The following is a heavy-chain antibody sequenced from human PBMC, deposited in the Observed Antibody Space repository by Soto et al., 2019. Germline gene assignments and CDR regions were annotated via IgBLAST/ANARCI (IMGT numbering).Heavy chain of an antibody. D-gene: IGHD3-10*01. CDR2: ISRSGST. J-gene: IGHJ4*01. V-gene: IGHV4-34*01. Sequence: QVQLQQWGAGLLKPSETLSLTCAVSGGSLGGFRWSWIRQPPGKGLEWIGEISRSGSTNYGPSLNSRVTMSMDPSRNQVSLNLSSVTDADTAVYYCARGRTAALIETRLFRVLFDLWGHGNLVTVSS. CDR3: ARGRTAALIETRLFRVLFDL. CDR1: GGSLGGFR.